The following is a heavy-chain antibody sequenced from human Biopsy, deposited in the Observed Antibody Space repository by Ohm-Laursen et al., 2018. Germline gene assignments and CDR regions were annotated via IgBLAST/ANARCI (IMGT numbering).Heavy chain of an antibody. CDR3: AREPRIAAVAYFDP. CDR1: DGSINSYY. J-gene: IGHJ5*02. D-gene: IGHD6-13*01. CDR2: IYYSGST. V-gene: IGHV4-59*12. Sequence: SETLSLTCTVSDGSINSYYWNWIRQPPGKRLEWIGNIYYSGSTNYNPSLKSRVTMPVDTSKNQFSLILSSMTAADTAVYYCAREPRIAAVAYFDPWGQGTLVTVSS.